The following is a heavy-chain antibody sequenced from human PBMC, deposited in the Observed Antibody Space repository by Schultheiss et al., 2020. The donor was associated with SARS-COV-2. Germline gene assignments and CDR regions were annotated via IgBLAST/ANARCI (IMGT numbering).Heavy chain of an antibody. CDR1: GTTFGAYA. J-gene: IGHJ4*02. CDR2: ISGSGESA. Sequence: GGSLRLSCVASGTTFGAYAMTWVRQAPGKGLEWVSGISGSGESAYYADSVKGRFTISRDNSKNTLYLQMNSLRAEDTAVYYCAKVGDDYGDYVGDYWGQGTMVTVSS. D-gene: IGHD4-17*01. CDR3: AKVGDDYGDYVGDY. V-gene: IGHV3-23*01.